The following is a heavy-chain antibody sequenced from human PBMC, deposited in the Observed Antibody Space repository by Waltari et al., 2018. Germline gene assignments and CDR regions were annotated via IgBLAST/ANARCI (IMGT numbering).Heavy chain of an antibody. Sequence: QVQLVQSGAEVKKPGASVKVSCQASGYTFTSYYMHWVRQAPGQWVEWMGIINPSGGSTSYAQKFQGRVTMTRDTSTSTGYMELSSLRSEDTAVYYCVRGQLVRSSWFDPWGQGTLVTVSS. CDR3: VRGQLVRSSWFDP. CDR1: GYTFTSYY. D-gene: IGHD6-13*01. CDR2: INPSGGST. V-gene: IGHV1-46*01. J-gene: IGHJ5*02.